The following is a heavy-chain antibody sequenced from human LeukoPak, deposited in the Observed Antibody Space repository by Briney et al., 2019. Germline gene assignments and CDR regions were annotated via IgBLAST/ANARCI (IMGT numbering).Heavy chain of an antibody. V-gene: IGHV3-9*01. J-gene: IGHJ4*02. Sequence: GGSLRLSCAASRFTFEEYAMHWVRQAPGKGLEWVSGISWNSGHIGYADSVKGRFTISRDNSKNTLYLQMNSLRAEDTAVYYCARRAGNYPYYFDYWGQGTLVTVSS. CDR2: ISWNSGHI. CDR1: RFTFEEYA. CDR3: ARRAGNYPYYFDY. D-gene: IGHD5-24*01.